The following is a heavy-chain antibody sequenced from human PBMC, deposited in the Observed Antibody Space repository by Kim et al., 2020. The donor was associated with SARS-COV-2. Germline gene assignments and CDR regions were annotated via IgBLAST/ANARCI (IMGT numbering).Heavy chain of an antibody. Sequence: STIYYADSVKGRFTISRDNAKNSLYLQMNSLRAEDTAVYYCARDYYGMDVWGQATTVTGSS. V-gene: IGHV3-11*04. J-gene: IGHJ6*02. CDR3: ARDYYGMDV. CDR2: STI.